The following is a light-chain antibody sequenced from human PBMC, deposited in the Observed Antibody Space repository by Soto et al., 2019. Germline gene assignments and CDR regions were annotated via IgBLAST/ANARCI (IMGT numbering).Light chain of an antibody. V-gene: IGLV1-47*01. Sequence: QSALTQPPSASGTPGQRVTISCSGSSSNIGSNYVYWYQQLPGTPPKLLIYRNNQRPSGVPDRFSGSKSGTSASLAISGLRSEDEADYYCAAWDDSLSGVVFGGGTKLTVL. CDR2: RNN. CDR1: SSNIGSNY. CDR3: AAWDDSLSGVV. J-gene: IGLJ3*02.